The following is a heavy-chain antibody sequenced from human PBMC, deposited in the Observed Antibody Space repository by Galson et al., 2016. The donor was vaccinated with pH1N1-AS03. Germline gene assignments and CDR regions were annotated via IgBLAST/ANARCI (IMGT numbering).Heavy chain of an antibody. CDR3: ARMRVVAASDTSGYYYFDF. D-gene: IGHD3-22*01. Sequence: ETLSLTCSVSGGSITTDYWNWIRQPPGKGLKWIGYVSHDGNTNYNPSLYSRVTMSVDTSKNQFSLKLNAVSAANTAVYYCARMRVVAASDTSGYYYFDFWGQGALVTVSS. V-gene: IGHV4-59*08. J-gene: IGHJ4*02. CDR1: GGSITTDY. CDR2: VSHDGNT.